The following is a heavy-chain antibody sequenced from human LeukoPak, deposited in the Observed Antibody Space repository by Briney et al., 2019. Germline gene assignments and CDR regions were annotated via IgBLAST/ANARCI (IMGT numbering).Heavy chain of an antibody. CDR3: AKGAVSGNYYYYGMDV. CDR1: GFTFSSYA. Sequence: PGGSLRLSWAASGFTFSSYAMSWVRQAPGKGLEWVSAISGSGGSTYYADSVKGRFTISRDNSRNTLYLQMNSLRAEDTAVYYCAKGAVSGNYYYYGMDVWGQGTTVTVSS. V-gene: IGHV3-23*01. J-gene: IGHJ6*02. CDR2: ISGSGGST. D-gene: IGHD6-19*01.